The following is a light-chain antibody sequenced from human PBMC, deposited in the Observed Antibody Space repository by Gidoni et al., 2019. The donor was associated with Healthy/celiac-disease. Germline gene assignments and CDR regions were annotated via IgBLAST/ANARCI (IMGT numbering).Light chain of an antibody. CDR3: QQYKNWPT. CDR2: GAS. CDR1: QSVSSD. V-gene: IGKV3-15*01. Sequence: ELVMTQSPATLSVSPGARATLSCRASQSVSSDLAWYQQTPGQAPRLLIYGASSRATGIPARFSGSGSGTEFTLTISSLQSEDFAVYYCQQYKNWPTFGPGTKVDIK. J-gene: IGKJ3*01.